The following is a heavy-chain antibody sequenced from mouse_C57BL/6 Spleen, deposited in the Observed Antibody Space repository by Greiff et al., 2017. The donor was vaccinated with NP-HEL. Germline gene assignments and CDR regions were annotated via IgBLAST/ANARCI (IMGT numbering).Heavy chain of an antibody. CDR1: GYTFTDHT. J-gene: IGHJ4*01. CDR3: ARWLLRKDYAMDY. Sequence: VQLQQSDAELVKPGASVKISCTVSGYTFTDHTIHWMKQRPEQGLEWIGYIYPRDGSTKYNEKFKGKATLTADKSSSTAYMQLNSLTSEDSAVYFCARWLLRKDYAMDYWGQGTSVTVSS. D-gene: IGHD2-3*01. CDR2: IYPRDGST. V-gene: IGHV1-78*01.